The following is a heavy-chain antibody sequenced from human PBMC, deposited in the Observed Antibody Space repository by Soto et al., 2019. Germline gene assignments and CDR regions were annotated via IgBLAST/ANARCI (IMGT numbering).Heavy chain of an antibody. CDR1: GFIFTNYG. CDR3: AKVGPYYDLSWFDP. V-gene: IGHV3-23*01. Sequence: EVQLLESGGDLVQPGGSLRLSCAASGFIFTNYGMAWVRQAPGKGLEWVSLISSSGLTTYYADSVKGRFTISRDNSNYTLYLQVNSLRAEDTALYYCAKVGPYYDLSWFDPWGQGTRDTVSS. CDR2: ISSSGLTT. J-gene: IGHJ5*02. D-gene: IGHD3-3*01.